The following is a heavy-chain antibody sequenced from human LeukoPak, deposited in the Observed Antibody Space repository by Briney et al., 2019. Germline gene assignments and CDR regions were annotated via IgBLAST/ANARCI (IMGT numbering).Heavy chain of an antibody. CDR1: GDSISSSYY. J-gene: IGHJ3*02. D-gene: IGHD3-10*01. V-gene: IGHV4-38-2*02. CDR3: AREKVLQNGDDAFDI. Sequence: PSETLSLTCCVSGDSISSSYYWGWIRQPPGEGLEWIGEINHSGSTNYNPYLKSRVTISVDTSKNQFSLKLSSVTAEDTAVYYCAREKVLQNGDDAFDIWGQGTMVTVSS. CDR2: INHSGST.